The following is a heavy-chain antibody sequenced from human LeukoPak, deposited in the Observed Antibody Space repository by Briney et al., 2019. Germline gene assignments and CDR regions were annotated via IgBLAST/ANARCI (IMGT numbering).Heavy chain of an antibody. Sequence: ASVKVSCKASGGTFSSYGISWVRQAPGQGLEWMGWISAYNGNTNYAQKLQGRVTMTTDTSTSTAYMELRSLRSDDTAVYYCARDQRRGYYYDSSGTLGNYWGQGTLVTVSS. V-gene: IGHV1-18*01. CDR3: ARDQRRGYYYDSSGTLGNY. J-gene: IGHJ4*02. CDR1: GGTFSSYG. CDR2: ISAYNGNT. D-gene: IGHD3-22*01.